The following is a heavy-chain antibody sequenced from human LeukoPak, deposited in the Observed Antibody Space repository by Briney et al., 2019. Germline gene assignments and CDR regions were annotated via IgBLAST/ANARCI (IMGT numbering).Heavy chain of an antibody. CDR1: GGSISSSSYY. D-gene: IGHD5-12*01. Sequence: PSETLSLTCTVPGGSISSSSYYWGWIRQPPGKGLEWIGSIYYSGSTYYNPSLKSRVTISVDTSKNQFSLKLSSVTAADTAVYYCARHRRGYSGGGYYQRFFDYWGQGTLVTVSS. V-gene: IGHV4-39*01. CDR3: ARHRRGYSGGGYYQRFFDY. J-gene: IGHJ4*02. CDR2: IYYSGST.